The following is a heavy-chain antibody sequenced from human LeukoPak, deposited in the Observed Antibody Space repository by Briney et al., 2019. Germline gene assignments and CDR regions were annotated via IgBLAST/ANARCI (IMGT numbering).Heavy chain of an antibody. CDR1: GYTFTGYY. V-gene: IGHV1-2*02. CDR2: INPNSGVT. Sequence: ASVKVSCKASGYTFTGYYMHWVRQAPGQGLEWMGWINPNSGVTNYAQKFQGSVSMTGATSISTAYMELSRLTSDDTAVYYCARTLVVINDAFDIWGQGTMVTVSS. CDR3: ARTLVVINDAFDI. D-gene: IGHD3-22*01. J-gene: IGHJ3*02.